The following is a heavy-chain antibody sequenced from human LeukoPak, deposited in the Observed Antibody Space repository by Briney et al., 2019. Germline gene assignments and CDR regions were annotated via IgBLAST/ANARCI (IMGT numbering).Heavy chain of an antibody. CDR1: GFTFSNFA. Sequence: GRSLRLSCSASGFTFSNFALHWVRQAPGKGLEWLAVIWYDGSRKYYADSVKGRFTISRDNSKNTLYLQMNSLRAEDTAVYYCARCTAAEAFDFWGRGTMLTVSS. V-gene: IGHV3-33*08. CDR3: ARCTAAEAFDF. CDR2: IWYDGSRK. J-gene: IGHJ3*01. D-gene: IGHD6-25*01.